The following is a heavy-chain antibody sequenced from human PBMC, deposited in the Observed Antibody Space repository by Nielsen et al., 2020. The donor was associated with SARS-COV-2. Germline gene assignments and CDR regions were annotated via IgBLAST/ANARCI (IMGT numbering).Heavy chain of an antibody. V-gene: IGHV3-7*01. CDR2: IQQDGSEK. CDR1: GFTFRNYW. Sequence: GGSLRLSCAASGFTFRNYWMSWVRQAPGKGLEWLANIQQDGSEKNYVDSVEGRFTISRDNAKNSLYLEMNSLRAEDTAVYYCARYSGAYWGQGTLVTVSS. J-gene: IGHJ4*02. D-gene: IGHD2-21*01. CDR3: ARYSGAY.